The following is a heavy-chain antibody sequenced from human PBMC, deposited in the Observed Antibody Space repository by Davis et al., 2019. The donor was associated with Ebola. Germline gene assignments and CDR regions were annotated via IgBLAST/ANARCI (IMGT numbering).Heavy chain of an antibody. V-gene: IGHV3-21*01. J-gene: IGHJ4*02. D-gene: IGHD3-22*01. CDR1: GFTFSTYT. CDR3: ARARMGYDSSGYYLVEIDY. Sequence: GGSLRLSCAASGFTFSTYTMTWVRQAPGKGLEWVSSISISSAFIYYADSVKGRFTVSRDNAKNSLSLQMNSLRAEDTAVYYCARARMGYDSSGYYLVEIDYWGQGTLVTVSS. CDR2: ISISSAFI.